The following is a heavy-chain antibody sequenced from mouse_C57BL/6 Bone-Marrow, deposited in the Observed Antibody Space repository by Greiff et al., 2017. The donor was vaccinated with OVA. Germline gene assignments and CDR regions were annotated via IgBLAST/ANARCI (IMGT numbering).Heavy chain of an antibody. D-gene: IGHD2-4*01. Sequence: VHLVESGAELARPGASVKLSCKASGYTFTSYGISWVKQRTGQGLEWIGEIYPRSGNTYYNEKFKGKATLTADKSSSTAYMELRSLTSEDSAVYFCARSYYDYGFAYWGQGTLVTVSA. CDR3: ARSYYDYGFAY. V-gene: IGHV1-81*01. CDR2: IYPRSGNT. CDR1: GYTFTSYG. J-gene: IGHJ3*01.